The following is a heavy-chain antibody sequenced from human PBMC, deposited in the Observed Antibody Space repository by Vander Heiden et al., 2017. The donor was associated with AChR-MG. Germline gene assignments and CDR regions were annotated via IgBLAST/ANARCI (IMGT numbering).Heavy chain of an antibody. J-gene: IGHJ4*02. CDR2: ISWNSGTI. V-gene: IGHV3-9*01. D-gene: IGHD2-15*01. CDR3: AKDGLGRGVGDIAYYFDY. Sequence: EVQLVESGGGLAPPGRSLRLSCAVSGFTFHAYAMHWVRQAPGKGLEWVSGISWNSGTIGYADSVRGRFTISRDNAKNSLYLDMNSLRPEDTALYYCAKDGLGRGVGDIAYYFDYWGQGTLVTVSS. CDR1: GFTFHAYA.